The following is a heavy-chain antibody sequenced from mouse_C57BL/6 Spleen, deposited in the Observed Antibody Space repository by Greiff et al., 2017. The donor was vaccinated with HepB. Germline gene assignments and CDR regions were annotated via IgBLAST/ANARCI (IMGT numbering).Heavy chain of an antibody. Sequence: VQLQQSGPELVKPGASVKISCKASGYSFTSYYIHWVKQRSGQGLEWIGWIYPGSGNTKYNEKFKGKATPTADTSSSTAYMELSSLTSEDSAVYYCAREGTGVADYWGQGTTLTVSS. V-gene: IGHV1-66*01. D-gene: IGHD1-1*01. CDR3: AREGTGVADY. CDR1: GYSFTSYY. CDR2: IYPGSGNT. J-gene: IGHJ2*01.